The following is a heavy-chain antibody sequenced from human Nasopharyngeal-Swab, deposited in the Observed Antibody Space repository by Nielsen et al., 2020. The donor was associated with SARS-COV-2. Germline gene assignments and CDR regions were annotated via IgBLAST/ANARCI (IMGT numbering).Heavy chain of an antibody. J-gene: IGHJ6*02. Sequence: ASVKVSCKASGYTFTSYYMHWVRQAPGQGLEWMGIINPSGGSTSYAQKFQGRVTMTRDTSTSTVYMELSSLRSEDTAVYYCARDLTATVTTTYYYGMDVWGQGTTVTVSS. D-gene: IGHD4-17*01. CDR1: GYTFTSYY. CDR3: ARDLTATVTTTYYYGMDV. CDR2: INPSGGST. V-gene: IGHV1-46*01.